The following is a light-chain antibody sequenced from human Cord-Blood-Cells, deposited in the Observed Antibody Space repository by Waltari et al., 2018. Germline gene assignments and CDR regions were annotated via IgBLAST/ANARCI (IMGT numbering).Light chain of an antibody. CDR1: TSPVGGYNL. CDR2: EGS. CDR3: CSYAGSSTYV. V-gene: IGLV2-23*01. J-gene: IGLJ1*01. Sequence: QSALTQPASVPGYPGQSLTIPCTGTTSPVGGYNLVPWYHQHPGKAPKLMIYEGSKRPSGVSNRFSGSKSGNTASLTSSGLQAEDEADYYCCSYAGSSTYVFGTGTKVTVL.